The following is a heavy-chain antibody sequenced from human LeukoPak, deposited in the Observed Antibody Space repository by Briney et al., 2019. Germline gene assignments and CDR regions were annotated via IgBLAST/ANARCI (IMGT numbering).Heavy chain of an antibody. CDR3: ARAGVSLTCSD. CDR2: IWYDGSNK. Sequence: GVSLRLSCAASGFTFSNYAIHWVRQGPGKGLEWVAIIWYDGSNKYHADSVKGRFTISRDNSKNTAYLQMNSLRAEDTAVYFCARAGVSLTCSDWGQGTLVTVSS. D-gene: IGHD3-10*01. J-gene: IGHJ4*02. V-gene: IGHV3-33*01. CDR1: GFTFSNYA.